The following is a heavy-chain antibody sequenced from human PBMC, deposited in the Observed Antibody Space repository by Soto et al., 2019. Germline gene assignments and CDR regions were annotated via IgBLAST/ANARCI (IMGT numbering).Heavy chain of an antibody. Sequence: GGSLRLSCAASGFTFSSYAMHWVRQAPGKGLEWVAVISYDGSNKYYADSVKGRFTISRDNSKNTLYLQMNSLRAEDTAVYYCARNYGATVTTYFDYWGQGTLVTVSS. V-gene: IGHV3-30-3*01. CDR1: GFTFSSYA. CDR3: ARNYGATVTTYFDY. CDR2: ISYDGSNK. D-gene: IGHD4-17*01. J-gene: IGHJ4*02.